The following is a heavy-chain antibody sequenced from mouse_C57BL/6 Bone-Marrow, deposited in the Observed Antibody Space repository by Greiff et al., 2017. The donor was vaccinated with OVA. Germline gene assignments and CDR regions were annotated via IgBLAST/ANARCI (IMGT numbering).Heavy chain of an antibody. CDR1: GYTFTSYW. D-gene: IGHD2-13*01. V-gene: IGHV1-53*01. CDR3: ASERSGEYFDV. J-gene: IGHJ1*03. Sequence: QVQLQQPGTELVKPGASVKLSCKASGYTFTSYWMHWVKQRPGQGLEWIGNINPSNGGTNYNEKFKSKATLTVDKSSSTAYLQLSSLTSEDSAVYCCASERSGEYFDVWGTGTTVTVSS. CDR2: INPSNGGT.